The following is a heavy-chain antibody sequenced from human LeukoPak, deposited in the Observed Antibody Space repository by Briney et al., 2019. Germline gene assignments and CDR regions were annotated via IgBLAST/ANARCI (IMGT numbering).Heavy chain of an antibody. J-gene: IGHJ4*02. V-gene: IGHV4-4*07. Sequence: SETLSLTCTVSSGSISNFHWSWTRQPAGKGLEWIGRIFTSGSTNFNPSLKSRVTMSIDTSKNQFSLNLSSVTAADTAVYYCARVITVRGVIFDYWGQGTLVTVSS. CDR1: SGSISNFH. CDR3: ARVITVRGVIFDY. D-gene: IGHD3-16*01. CDR2: IFTSGST.